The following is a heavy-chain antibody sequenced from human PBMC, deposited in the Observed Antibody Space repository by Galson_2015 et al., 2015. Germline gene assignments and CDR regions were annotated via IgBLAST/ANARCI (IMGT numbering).Heavy chain of an antibody. Sequence: VYPHDSDTRYSPSFQGQVTISADKSINTAYLQWGSLKASDTAMYFCARGYDSSGHFDYWGQGTLVTVSS. CDR3: ARGYDSSGHFDY. J-gene: IGHJ4*02. D-gene: IGHD3-22*01. V-gene: IGHV5-51*01. CDR2: VYPHDSDT.